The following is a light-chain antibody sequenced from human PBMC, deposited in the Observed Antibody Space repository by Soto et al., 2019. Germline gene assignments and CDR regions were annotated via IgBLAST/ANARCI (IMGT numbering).Light chain of an antibody. J-gene: IGLJ2*01. Sequence: QSVLTQPPSASGTPGQRVSISCSGSSSNIGSNPVNWYQQLPGTAPKLLIYSNNQRPSGFPDRFSGSKSGTSASLAISGLQSEDEADYYCAALYNSLNALLFGGGTKVTVL. CDR2: SNN. V-gene: IGLV1-44*01. CDR3: AALYNSLNALL. CDR1: SSNIGSNP.